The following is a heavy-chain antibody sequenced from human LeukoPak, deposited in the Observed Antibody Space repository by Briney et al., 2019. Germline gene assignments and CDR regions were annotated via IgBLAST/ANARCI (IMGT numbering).Heavy chain of an antibody. V-gene: IGHV3-7*01. CDR3: ARGYCSITSCYPNWFDP. D-gene: IGHD2-2*01. J-gene: IGHJ5*02. Sequence: GGSLRLSCAASGFTFSNYWMSWVRQAPGKGLEWVANIKQDGSDKYYVGSVKGRFTISRDNAKNSLYLQMNSLRAEDTAVYYCARGYCSITSCYPNWFDPWGQGTLVTVSS. CDR2: IKQDGSDK. CDR1: GFTFSNYW.